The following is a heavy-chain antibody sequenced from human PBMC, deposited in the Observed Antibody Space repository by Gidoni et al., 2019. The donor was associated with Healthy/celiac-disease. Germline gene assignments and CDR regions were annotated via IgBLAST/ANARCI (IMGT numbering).Heavy chain of an antibody. D-gene: IGHD4-17*01. J-gene: IGHJ4*02. CDR3: AKDYGGNPPDSLDY. V-gene: IGHV3-23*01. Sequence: RDNSKNTLYLQMNSLRAEDTAVYYCAKDYGGNPPDSLDYWGQGTLVTVSS.